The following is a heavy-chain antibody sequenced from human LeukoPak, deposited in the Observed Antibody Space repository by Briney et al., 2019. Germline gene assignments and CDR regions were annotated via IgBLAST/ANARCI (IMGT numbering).Heavy chain of an antibody. J-gene: IGHJ4*02. CDR2: INHSGST. CDR3: ATTNRIVGATYYLDY. D-gene: IGHD1-26*01. Sequence: SETLSLTCAVYGGSFSGYYWSWIRQPPGKGLEWIGEINHSGSTNYNPSLKSRVTISVDTSKNQFSLKLSSVTAADTAVYYCATTNRIVGATYYLDYWGQGTLVTVSS. V-gene: IGHV4-34*01. CDR1: GGSFSGYY.